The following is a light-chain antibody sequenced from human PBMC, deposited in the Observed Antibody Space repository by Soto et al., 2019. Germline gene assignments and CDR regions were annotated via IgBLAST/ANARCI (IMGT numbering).Light chain of an antibody. Sequence: EIVLTQSPGTLSLSPGERATLSCRASQSVSSNYLAWYQQKPGQAPRLLIYGASSRATGIPDRFSGGGSGTDFTFTISRLEPEEFAVYYCQQYGTSATFGPGTTVDIK. V-gene: IGKV3-20*01. J-gene: IGKJ3*01. CDR3: QQYGTSAT. CDR2: GAS. CDR1: QSVSSNY.